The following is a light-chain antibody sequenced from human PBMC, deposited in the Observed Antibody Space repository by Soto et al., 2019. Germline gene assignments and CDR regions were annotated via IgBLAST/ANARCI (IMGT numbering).Light chain of an antibody. V-gene: IGKV1-39*01. CDR1: DKMSRY. CDR3: QQSYSTPRT. Sequence: DIQLIQSPSSLSASVGDRVTITCRANDKMSRYLNWYQQKPGKAPKLLIYAASNLQSGVPSRFSGSGSGADFILTISSPQPEDSATYYCQQSYSTPRTFGQGTKV. CDR2: AAS. J-gene: IGKJ1*01.